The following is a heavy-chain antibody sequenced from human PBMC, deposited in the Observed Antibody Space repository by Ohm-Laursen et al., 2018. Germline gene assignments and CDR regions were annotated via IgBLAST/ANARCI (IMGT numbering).Heavy chain of an antibody. CDR2: ISGSGDNT. Sequence: SLRLSCTASGFTFRSYAMNWVRQAPGKGLEWVSTISGSGDNTYYADSVKGRFTISRDSSKNTLYLQMNSLGAEDTAVYYCARTQRTTMIERLKHAFGIWGQGTMVTVSS. J-gene: IGHJ3*02. CDR1: GFTFRSYA. CDR3: ARTQRTTMIERLKHAFGI. V-gene: IGHV3-23*01. D-gene: IGHD3-22*01.